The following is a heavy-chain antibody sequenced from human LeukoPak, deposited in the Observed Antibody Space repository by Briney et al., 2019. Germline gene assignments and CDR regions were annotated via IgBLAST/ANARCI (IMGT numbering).Heavy chain of an antibody. V-gene: IGHV3-7*04. D-gene: IGHD3-16*01. CDR2: IKQDGSEK. CDR3: ARGPSSGNALNY. J-gene: IGHJ4*02. Sequence: GGSLRLSCAASGFTFSSYWMSWVRQAPGEGLEWVANIKQDGSEKDYVDSVKGRFTISRDNAKKSLYLQMNSLRAEDTAVYYCARGPSSGNALNYWGQGTLVTVSS. CDR1: GFTFSSYW.